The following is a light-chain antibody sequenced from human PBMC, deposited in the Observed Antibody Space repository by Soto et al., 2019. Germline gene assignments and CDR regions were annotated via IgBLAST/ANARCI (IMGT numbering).Light chain of an antibody. CDR2: DVN. V-gene: IGLV2-14*01. Sequence: QSVLTQPASVSGSPGQSITISCTGTSSDVGGYNYVSWYQQHPGKAPNLMIYDVNNRPSGVSNRFSGSKSGSTASLTISGLQAEDEADYYCSSYTNSIYVFGTGTKVTVL. CDR3: SSYTNSIYV. J-gene: IGLJ1*01. CDR1: SSDVGGYNY.